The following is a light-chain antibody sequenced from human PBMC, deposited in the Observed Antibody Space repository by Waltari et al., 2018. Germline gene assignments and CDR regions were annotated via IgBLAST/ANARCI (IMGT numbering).Light chain of an antibody. CDR2: CAS. CDR1: QSVSRA. J-gene: IGKJ1*01. CDR3: QHYVKLPVT. Sequence: EIVLTQSPGTLSLSPGERATLSCRASQSVSRALAWYQEKPGQAPRLLIYCASTRATGVPDRFSGSGSGTDFSLTISSLDPEDFAVYYCQHYVKLPVTYGQGTKVEI. V-gene: IGKV3-20*01.